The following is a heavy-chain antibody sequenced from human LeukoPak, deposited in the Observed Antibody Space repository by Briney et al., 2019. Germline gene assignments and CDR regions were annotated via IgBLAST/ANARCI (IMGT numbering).Heavy chain of an antibody. D-gene: IGHD2-2*01. J-gene: IGHJ6*03. CDR1: GFPFSSYW. CDR3: ARVGVVVPAALGLRYYYYYYMDV. V-gene: IGHV3-7*01. Sequence: PGGSLRLSCAASGFPFSSYWMAWVRQAPGKGLEWVASIKQDGGETFYVDSVKGRFTISRDNAKNSLYLQMNSLRAEDTAVYYCARVGVVVPAALGLRYYYYYYMDVWGKGTTVTVSS. CDR2: IKQDGGET.